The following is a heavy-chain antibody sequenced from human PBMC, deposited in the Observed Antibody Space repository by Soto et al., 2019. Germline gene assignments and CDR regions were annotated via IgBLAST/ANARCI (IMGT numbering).Heavy chain of an antibody. J-gene: IGHJ4*02. CDR3: ARDPNYGNPDY. Sequence: EVQLVESGGGLVQTGGSLRLSCVGSGFTFRNYWMSWVRQAPGKGLEWLTNIQQGGHETFYVDSVKGRFTISRDNAKNSVYLEMTNLRVEDTAVYFCARDPNYGNPDYWGQGTLVTVSP. D-gene: IGHD3-16*01. CDR1: GFTFRNYW. V-gene: IGHV3-7*01. CDR2: IQQGGHET.